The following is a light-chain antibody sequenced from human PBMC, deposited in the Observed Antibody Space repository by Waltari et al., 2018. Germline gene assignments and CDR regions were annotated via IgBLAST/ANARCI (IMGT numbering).Light chain of an antibody. Sequence: DIQMTQSPSTLSASVEDRVTITCRASQSISSWLAWYQQKPGKAPKLLIYKGSSLESGVPSRFSGSGSGTEFTLTISSLQPDDFATYYYQQYNSYSLFGQGTKLEIK. CDR2: KGS. J-gene: IGKJ2*01. CDR3: QQYNSYSL. V-gene: IGKV1-5*03. CDR1: QSISSW.